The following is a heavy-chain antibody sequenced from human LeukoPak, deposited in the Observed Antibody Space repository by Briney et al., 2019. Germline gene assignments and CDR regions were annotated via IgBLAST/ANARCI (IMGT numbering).Heavy chain of an antibody. CDR2: INPNSGGT. CDR3: ARELATVTTLVFDY. Sequence: ASVKVSCKASGYTFTGYYMHWVRQAPGQGLEWMGWINPNSGGTNYAQKFQGRVTMTGDTSISTAYMELSRLRSDDTAVYYCARELATVTTLVFDYWGQGTLVTVSS. V-gene: IGHV1-2*02. CDR1: GYTFTGYY. D-gene: IGHD4-17*01. J-gene: IGHJ4*02.